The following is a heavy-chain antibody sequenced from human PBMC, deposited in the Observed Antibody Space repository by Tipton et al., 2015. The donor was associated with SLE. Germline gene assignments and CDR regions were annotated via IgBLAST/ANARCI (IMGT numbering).Heavy chain of an antibody. CDR3: ARPRWQLGPEGYYYYYGMDV. J-gene: IGHJ6*02. Sequence: TLSLTCTVSGGSISSSSYYWGWIRQPPGKGLEWIGSIYYSGSTYYNPSLKSRVTISVDTSKNQFSLKLSSVTAADTAVYYCARPRWQLGPEGYYYYYGMDVWGQGTTVTVSS. V-gene: IGHV4-39*07. CDR2: IYYSGST. CDR1: GGSISSSSYY. D-gene: IGHD6-6*01.